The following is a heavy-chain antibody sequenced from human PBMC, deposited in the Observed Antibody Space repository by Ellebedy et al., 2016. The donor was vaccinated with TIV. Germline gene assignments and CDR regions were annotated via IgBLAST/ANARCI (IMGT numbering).Heavy chain of an antibody. CDR2: INGAGRST. V-gene: IGHV3-74*01. CDR3: AGGNYDFWKNERDC. Sequence: GESLKISCAASGFNFSSYWMYWVRQLPGMGLHWVARINGAGRSTSYAESVTGRFTVSSDNAKNTLYLHLNSLRAEETAVYYCAGGNYDFWKNERDCWGQGTLVTVSS. J-gene: IGHJ4*02. CDR1: GFNFSSYW. D-gene: IGHD3-3*01.